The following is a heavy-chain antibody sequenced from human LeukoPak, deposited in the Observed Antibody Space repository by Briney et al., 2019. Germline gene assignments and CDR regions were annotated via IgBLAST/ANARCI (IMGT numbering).Heavy chain of an antibody. D-gene: IGHD3-10*01. J-gene: IGHJ4*02. V-gene: IGHV3-7*01. Sequence: GGSLRLSCTASGFILFISWMSGVRQAPGKGLEWVANIKPDGSAIYYVDSVTGRFTISRDNAKNSLYLQMNSLRAEDTAVYYCSEGNYFDYWGQGTLVTVSS. CDR1: GFILFISW. CDR2: IKPDGSAI. CDR3: SEGNYFDY.